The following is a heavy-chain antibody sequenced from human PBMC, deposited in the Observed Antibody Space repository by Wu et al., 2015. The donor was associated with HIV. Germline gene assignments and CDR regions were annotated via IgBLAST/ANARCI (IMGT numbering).Heavy chain of an antibody. CDR3: ARLMVRKGALWFGELLQNDAFDI. J-gene: IGHJ3*02. V-gene: IGHV1-8*01. CDR1: GYTFTSYD. CDR2: MNPNSGNT. Sequence: QVQLVQSGAEVKKPGASVKVSCKASGYTFTSYDINWVRQATGQGLEWMGWMNPNSGNTGYAQKFQGRVTMTRNTSISTAYMELSSLRSEDTAVYYCARLMVRKGALWFGELLQNDAFDILGPRDNGHR. D-gene: IGHD3-10*01.